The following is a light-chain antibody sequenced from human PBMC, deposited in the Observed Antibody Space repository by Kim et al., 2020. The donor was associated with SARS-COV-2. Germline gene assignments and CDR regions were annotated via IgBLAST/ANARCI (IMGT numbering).Light chain of an antibody. CDR2: GKN. V-gene: IGLV3-19*02. Sequence: SELTQDPAVSVALGQTVRITCQGDSLKTYYATWYQQKPGQAPVRVIFGKNNRPSGIPHRFSGSNSGNTASLTITGAQAEDEADYYCDSWDSSGNHNVVFGGGTQLTVL. CDR1: SLKTYY. J-gene: IGLJ2*01. CDR3: DSWDSSGNHNVV.